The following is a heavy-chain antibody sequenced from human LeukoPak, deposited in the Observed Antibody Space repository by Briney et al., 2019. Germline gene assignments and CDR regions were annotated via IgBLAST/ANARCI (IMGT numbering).Heavy chain of an antibody. V-gene: IGHV3-33*01. CDR3: AREREPAYSSGDPYNWFDP. CDR2: IWYDGSNK. D-gene: IGHD6-25*01. CDR1: GFTFSSYG. Sequence: PGRSLRLSCAASGFTFSSYGMHWVRQAPGKGLEWVAVIWYDGSNKYYADSVKGRFTISRDNSKNTLYLQMNSLRAEDTAVYYCAREREPAYSSGDPYNWFDPWGPGTLVTVSS. J-gene: IGHJ5*02.